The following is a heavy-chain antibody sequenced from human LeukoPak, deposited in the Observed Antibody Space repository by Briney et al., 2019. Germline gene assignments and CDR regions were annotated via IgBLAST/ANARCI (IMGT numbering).Heavy chain of an antibody. V-gene: IGHV3-23*01. Sequence: GGSLRLSCAASGFTFSGYAMSWVRQAPGKGLEWVSAINTGGDGTFYADSVKGRFTVSRDNSMNTQYLQMNSLRAEDTAVFYCATFGSGSRGTNSFDYWGQGTLVTVSS. CDR2: INTGGDGT. CDR3: ATFGSGSRGTNSFDY. J-gene: IGHJ4*02. D-gene: IGHD3-10*01. CDR1: GFTFSGYA.